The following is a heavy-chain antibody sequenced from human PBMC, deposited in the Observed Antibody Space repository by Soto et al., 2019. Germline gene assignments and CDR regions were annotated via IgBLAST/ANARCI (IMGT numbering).Heavy chain of an antibody. CDR2: ISYDGSNK. J-gene: IGHJ4*02. D-gene: IGHD3-22*01. Sequence: QVQLVESGGGVVQPGRSLRLSCAASGFTFSSYAMHWVRQAPGKGLEWVAVISYDGSNKYYADSVKGRFTISRDNSKNTLYLQMNSLRAEDTAVYYCARGSAYYYDSSGYYYVGVWDQGTLVTVSS. CDR3: ARGSAYYYDSSGYYYVGV. V-gene: IGHV3-30-3*01. CDR1: GFTFSSYA.